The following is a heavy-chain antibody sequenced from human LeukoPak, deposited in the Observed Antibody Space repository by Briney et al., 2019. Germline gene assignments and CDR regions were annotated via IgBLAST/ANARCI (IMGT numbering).Heavy chain of an antibody. CDR1: GFTFSRYE. V-gene: IGHV3-48*03. CDR3: AKATDTYGYLFDQ. CDR2: ISASTTTT. D-gene: IGHD5-18*01. Sequence: GGSLRLSCAASGFTFSRYEMNWVRQALGKGLEWVSYISASTTTTYYGDSVKGRFTISRDNAKNSLHLQMSSLRDEDTAIYYCAKATDTYGYLFDQWGQGTLVTVSS. J-gene: IGHJ4*02.